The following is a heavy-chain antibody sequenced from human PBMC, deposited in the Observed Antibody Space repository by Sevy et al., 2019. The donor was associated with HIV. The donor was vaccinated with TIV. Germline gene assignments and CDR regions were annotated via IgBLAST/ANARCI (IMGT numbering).Heavy chain of an antibody. J-gene: IGHJ4*02. D-gene: IGHD3-3*01. CDR1: GFTFGDYA. V-gene: IGHV3-49*03. CDR3: TRGDGSYDFWSGYYGPPNPALDY. Sequence: GGSLRLSCTASGFTFGDYAMSWFRQAPGKGLEWVGFIRSKAYGGTTEYAASVKGRFTISRDDYKSIAYLQMNSLKTEDTAVYYCTRGDGSYDFWSGYYGPPNPALDYWGQGTLVTVSS. CDR2: IRSKAYGGTT.